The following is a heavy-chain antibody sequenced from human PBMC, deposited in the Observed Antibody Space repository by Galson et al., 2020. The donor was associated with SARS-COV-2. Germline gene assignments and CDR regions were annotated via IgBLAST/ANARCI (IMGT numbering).Heavy chain of an antibody. J-gene: IGHJ5*02. CDR3: ARALWGKRGVDT. D-gene: IGHD7-27*01. CDR1: GGSLSGDF. CDR2: IKGGGYS. V-gene: IGHV4-34*01. Sequence: SQASETLSLTCAVSGGSLSGDFWYWIRQPPGQRLEWIGEIKGGGYSNVNPSLGRRVTISEETSKNQVSMKLTSVTADDTAVYYCARALWGKRGVDTWGQGTLVVVSS.